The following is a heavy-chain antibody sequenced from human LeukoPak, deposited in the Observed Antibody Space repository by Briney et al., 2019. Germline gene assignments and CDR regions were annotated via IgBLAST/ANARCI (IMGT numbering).Heavy chain of an antibody. V-gene: IGHV7-4-1*02. D-gene: IGHD6-19*01. CDR2: INTNTGNP. Sequence: ASVKVSCKASGYTFTSYAMNWVRQAPGQGLEWMGWINTNTGNPTYAQGFTGRFVFSLDTSVSTAYLQISSLKAEDTAVYYCARGSGYSSGWYPSGYLDAFDIWGQGTMVTVSS. CDR3: ARGSGYSSGWYPSGYLDAFDI. J-gene: IGHJ3*02. CDR1: GYTFTSYA.